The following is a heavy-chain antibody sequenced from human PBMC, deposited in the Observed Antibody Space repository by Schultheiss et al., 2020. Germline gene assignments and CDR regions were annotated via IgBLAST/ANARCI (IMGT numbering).Heavy chain of an antibody. CDR2: IYHSGST. J-gene: IGHJ5*02. Sequence: SETLSLTCTVSGGSISSGYYWGWIRQPPGKGLEWIGSIYHSGSTYYNPSLKSRVTISVDTSKNQFSLKLSSVTAADTAVYYCAREVAAEYYGSGSYYKANWFDPWGQGTLVTVSS. D-gene: IGHD3-10*01. V-gene: IGHV4-38-2*02. CDR3: AREVAAEYYGSGSYYKANWFDP. CDR1: GGSISSGYY.